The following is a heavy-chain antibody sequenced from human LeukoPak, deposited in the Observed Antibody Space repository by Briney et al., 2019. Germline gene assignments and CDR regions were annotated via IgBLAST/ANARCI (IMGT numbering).Heavy chain of an antibody. CDR1: GVSISNSKYY. V-gene: IGHV4-39*01. D-gene: IGHD3-3*01. CDR2: IYYSGRA. J-gene: IGHJ4*02. CDR3: ARQVKTYYDFWSGPGYFDS. Sequence: SETLSLTCSGSGVSISNSKYYWGWIRQPPGKGLEWIGSIYYSGRAFYNPSLESRGTISADTSKNQFSLRLRSATAADMAVYYCARQVKTYYDFWSGPGYFDSWGQGTLVTVSS.